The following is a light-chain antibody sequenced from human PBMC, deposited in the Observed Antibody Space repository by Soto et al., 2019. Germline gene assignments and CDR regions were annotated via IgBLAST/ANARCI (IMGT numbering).Light chain of an antibody. CDR1: SSDVGGYNY. V-gene: IGLV2-11*01. CDR3: CSYAGSYTLV. J-gene: IGLJ3*02. Sequence: QSALTQPASVSGSPGQSITISCTGTSSDVGGYNYVSWYQQQPGKTPKLIVYDVVKRPSGVPDRFSGSKSGNTASLTISGLQAEDEADYYCCSYAGSYTLVLGGGTKVTVL. CDR2: DVV.